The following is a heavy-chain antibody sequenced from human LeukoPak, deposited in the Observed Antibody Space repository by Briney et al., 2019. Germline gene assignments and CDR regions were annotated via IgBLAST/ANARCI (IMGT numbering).Heavy chain of an antibody. CDR1: GGSISSYY. J-gene: IGHJ4*02. D-gene: IGHD6-13*01. V-gene: IGHV4-59*01. Sequence: SETLSLTCTISGGSISSYYWSWIRQPPGKGLEWIGYIYYSGSTNYNPSLKSRVTISVDTSKNQFSLKLSSVTAADTAVYYCARAPGIAAAGYFDYWGQGALVTVSS. CDR2: IYYSGST. CDR3: ARAPGIAAAGYFDY.